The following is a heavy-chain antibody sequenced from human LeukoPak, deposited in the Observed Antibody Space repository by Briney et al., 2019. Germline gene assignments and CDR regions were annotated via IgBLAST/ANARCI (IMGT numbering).Heavy chain of an antibody. CDR3: ARHTGPATMVRGGSVDV. D-gene: IGHD3-10*01. CDR1: GYTFTSYG. V-gene: IGHV1-18*01. Sequence: GASVKVSCKASGYTFTSYGISWVRQAPGRGLEWMGWISAYNGNTNYAQKLQGRVTMTTDTSTSTAYMELRSLRSDDTAVYYCARHTGPATMVRGGSVDVWGKGTTVTISS. CDR2: ISAYNGNT. J-gene: IGHJ6*04.